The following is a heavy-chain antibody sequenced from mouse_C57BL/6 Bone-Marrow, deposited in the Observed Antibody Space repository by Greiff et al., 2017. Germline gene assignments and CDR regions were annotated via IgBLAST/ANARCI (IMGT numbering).Heavy chain of an antibody. CDR1: GYTFTSSW. D-gene: IGHD3-2*02. CDR3: AQTAQARYYAMDY. J-gene: IGHJ4*01. CDR2: IDPSDSYT. Sequence: QVQLQQPGAELVMPGASVKLSCKASGYTFTSSWMHWVKQRPGQGLEWIGEIDPSDSYTNYNQKFKGKSTLTVDKSSTTAYLQLSRLTSEDSAVYNCAQTAQARYYAMDYWGQGTSVTVSA. V-gene: IGHV1-69*01.